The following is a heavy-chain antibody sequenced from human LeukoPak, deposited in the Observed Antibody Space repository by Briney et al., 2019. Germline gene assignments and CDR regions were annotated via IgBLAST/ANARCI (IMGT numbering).Heavy chain of an antibody. Sequence: ASVKVSCKVSGYTLTKLSMHWVRQAPGKGLEWMGGFDPEDGETIYAQKFQGRVTMTEDTSTDTAYMELSSLRSEDTAVYYCATGMSMVRGVIHNWFDPWGQGTLVTVSS. CDR3: ATGMSMVRGVIHNWFDP. CDR1: GYTLTKLS. CDR2: FDPEDGET. V-gene: IGHV1-24*01. J-gene: IGHJ5*02. D-gene: IGHD3-10*01.